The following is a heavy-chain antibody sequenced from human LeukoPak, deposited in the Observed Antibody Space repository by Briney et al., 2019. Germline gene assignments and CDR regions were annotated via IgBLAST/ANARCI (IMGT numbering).Heavy chain of an antibody. V-gene: IGHV3-7*01. CDR2: INPDGSEK. J-gene: IGHJ4*02. CDR1: GFSFSSNW. Sequence: GGSLRLSCAASGFSFSSNWMTWVRQAPGKGLEWVGNINPDGSEKFYVDSVRGRFTISRDNAKSSLYLQMSSLRADDTAVYYCARSTRDSRGYYNTLDYWGQGTLVTVSS. CDR3: ARSTRDSRGYYNTLDY. D-gene: IGHD3-22*01.